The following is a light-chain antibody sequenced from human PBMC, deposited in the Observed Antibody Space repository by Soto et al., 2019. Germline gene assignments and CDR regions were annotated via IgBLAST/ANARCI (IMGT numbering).Light chain of an antibody. J-gene: IGLJ1*01. Sequence: QSALTQPASVSGSPGQSITVSCTGTSSDVGGHNYVSWFQQHPGQAPKLLIYEVTTRPSGVSTRFSGSKSGNTASLTISGLPAEDEADYHCSSYSSSGTLFVFGTGTKVTVL. CDR1: SSDVGGHNY. CDR2: EVT. V-gene: IGLV2-14*01. CDR3: SSYSSSGTLFV.